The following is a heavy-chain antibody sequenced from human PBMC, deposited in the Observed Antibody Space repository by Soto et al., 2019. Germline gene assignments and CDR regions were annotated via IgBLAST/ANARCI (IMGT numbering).Heavy chain of an antibody. CDR3: VIVGRELLPDYENYAIDV. Sequence: ASVKVSCTASGYTFTGYYMHCVRQAPGQGLEWMGWINANNGGTNYAQKLQGRVTMTRDTSMSTAYMELRSLRSDDTAVYYWVIVGRELLPDYENYAIDVWGQGTTDTVSS. CDR2: INANNGGT. CDR1: GYTFTGYY. D-gene: IGHD4-17*01. J-gene: IGHJ6*02. V-gene: IGHV1-2*02.